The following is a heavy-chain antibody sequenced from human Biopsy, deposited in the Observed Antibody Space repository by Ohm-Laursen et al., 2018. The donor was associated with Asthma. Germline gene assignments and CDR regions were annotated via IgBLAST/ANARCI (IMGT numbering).Heavy chain of an antibody. J-gene: IGHJ4*02. V-gene: IGHV1-69*01. CDR3: ARKAGSCISRTCYSLDF. CDR1: GGTFNAYV. CDR2: INSVFGTT. Sequence: SSVKVSCKSLGGTFNAYVIGWVRQAPGQGLEWMGGINSVFGTTTYPQKFQDRVTITADDSTSTVYMELSSLGSEDTAVYYCARKAGSCISRTCYSLDFWGQGTLVTVSS. D-gene: IGHD2-2*01.